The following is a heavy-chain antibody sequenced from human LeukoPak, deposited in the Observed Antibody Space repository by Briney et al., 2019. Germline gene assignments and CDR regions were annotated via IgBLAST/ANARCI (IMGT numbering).Heavy chain of an antibody. CDR2: INTDGSST. V-gene: IGHV3-74*03. CDR1: GFTFSSYS. J-gene: IGHJ4*02. CDR3: VKGGFTYYDD. D-gene: IGHD3-22*01. Sequence: GGSLRLSCAASGFTFSSYSMHWVRQAPGKGLVWVSHINTDGSSTMYADSVKGRFTISRDNSKNALFLQMNSLRAEDTAIYYCVKGGFTYYDDWGQGTLVTVSS.